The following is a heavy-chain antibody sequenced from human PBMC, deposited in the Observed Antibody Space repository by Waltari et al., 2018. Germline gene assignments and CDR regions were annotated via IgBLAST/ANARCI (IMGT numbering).Heavy chain of an antibody. CDR1: GFPFSRSA. V-gene: IGHV3-23*01. CDR3: AKGANPQHPYHFEN. CDR2: ISGSGDRT. Sequence: EVQVLESGGGLVQPGGSLRLPCAAPGFPFSRSAMRWVRQAPGKGLEWVSGISGSGDRTDDADSVKGRFTISRDNSKNTLSLQMNSLRVEDTAIYYCAKGANPQHPYHFENWGQGTLVTVSS. J-gene: IGHJ4*02.